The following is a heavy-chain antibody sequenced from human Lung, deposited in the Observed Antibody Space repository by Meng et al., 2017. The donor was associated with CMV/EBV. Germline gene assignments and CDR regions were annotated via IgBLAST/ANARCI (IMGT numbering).Heavy chain of an antibody. Sequence: SDTLSLTCAVYGGSFSGYYWSWIRQPPGKGLEWIGEINHSGSTNYNPSLKSRVTISVDTSKNQFSLKLSSVTAADTAVYYCARLRFLEWLPLDAFDIWGQGXMVTVSS. CDR1: GGSFSGYY. CDR2: INHSGST. J-gene: IGHJ3*02. D-gene: IGHD3-3*01. CDR3: ARLRFLEWLPLDAFDI. V-gene: IGHV4-34*01.